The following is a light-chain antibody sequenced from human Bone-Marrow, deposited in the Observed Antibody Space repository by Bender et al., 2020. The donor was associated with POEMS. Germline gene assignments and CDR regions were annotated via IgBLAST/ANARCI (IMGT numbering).Light chain of an antibody. CDR3: QSYDSGLSGYV. V-gene: IGLV1-40*01. J-gene: IGLJ1*01. CDR1: SSNIGAGFD. Sequence: QSVLTQPPSVSGAPGQRVTISCTGSSSNIGAGFDVHWYQQHPGTAPKLLIYGNTNRPSGVPDRFSGSKSGTSASLAITGLQAEDDADYYCQSYDSGLSGYVFGTGTKVTVL. CDR2: GNT.